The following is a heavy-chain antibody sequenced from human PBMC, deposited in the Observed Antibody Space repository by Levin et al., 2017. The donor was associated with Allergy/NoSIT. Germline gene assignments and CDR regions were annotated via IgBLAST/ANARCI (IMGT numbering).Heavy chain of an antibody. CDR3: ARGRRNYDFWSGDYPFDY. CDR2: INHSGST. D-gene: IGHD3-3*01. Sequence: SQTLSLTCAVYGGSFSGYYWSWIRQPPGKGLEWIGEINHSGSTNYNPSLKSRVTISVDTSKNQFSLKLSSVTAADTAVYYCARGRRNYDFWSGDYPFDYWGQGTLVTVSS. V-gene: IGHV4-34*01. CDR1: GGSFSGYY. J-gene: IGHJ4*02.